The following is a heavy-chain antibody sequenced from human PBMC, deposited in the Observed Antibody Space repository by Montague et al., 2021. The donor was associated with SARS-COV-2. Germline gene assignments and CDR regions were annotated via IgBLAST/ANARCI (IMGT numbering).Heavy chain of an antibody. CDR3: ARGVGITIFGDLSLEGDYYYSMDV. CDR1: GFTFRSHW. D-gene: IGHD3-3*01. Sequence: SLRLSCAASGFTFRSHWMHWVRQAPEKGLVWVSRIDNDGSSTNYADSVKGRFTISRDNAKNTLDLQMHSLRVEDTAVYFCARGVGITIFGDLSLEGDYYYSMDVWGQGTAVTVSS. CDR2: IDNDGSST. V-gene: IGHV3-74*01. J-gene: IGHJ6*02.